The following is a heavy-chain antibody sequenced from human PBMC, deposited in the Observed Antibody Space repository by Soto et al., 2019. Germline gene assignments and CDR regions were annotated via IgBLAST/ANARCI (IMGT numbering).Heavy chain of an antibody. CDR1: GGSISSGGYS. CDR2: IYHSAST. V-gene: IGHV4-30-2*01. Sequence: QLQLQESASGLVKPSQTLSLTCAVSGGSISSGGYSWSWIRQPPGKGLEYIGYIYHSASTYYPPSHQRRVTISVDRSKNQFSLKLNSVTAADTAVYYCARVPDYGGQGTLVTVSS. CDR3: ARVPDY. J-gene: IGHJ4*02.